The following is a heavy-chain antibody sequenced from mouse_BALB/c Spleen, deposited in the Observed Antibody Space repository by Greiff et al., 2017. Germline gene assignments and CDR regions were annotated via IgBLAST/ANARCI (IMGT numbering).Heavy chain of an antibody. Sequence: VKLQESGPELVKPGASVKMSCKASGYTFTSYYIHWVKQRPGQGLEWIGWIYPGDGSTKYNEKFKGKTTLTADKSSSTAYMLLSSLTSEDSAIYFCARGERTARAPFAYWGQGTLVTVSA. V-gene: IGHV1S56*01. CDR2: IYPGDGST. CDR1: GYTFTSYY. CDR3: ARGERTARAPFAY. J-gene: IGHJ3*01. D-gene: IGHD3-1*01.